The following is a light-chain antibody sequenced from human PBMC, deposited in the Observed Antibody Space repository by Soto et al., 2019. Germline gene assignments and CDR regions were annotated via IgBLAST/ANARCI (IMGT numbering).Light chain of an antibody. CDR2: AAS. V-gene: IGKV1-27*01. CDR3: QKYNCAPET. Sequence: DIQMTQSPSSLSASVGDRVTITCRASQGISNYLAWYQQKPGKVPKLLIYAASTLQSVVPSRFNGSGSGTDFTLTISSLQPEDGATYCCQKYNCAPETVGQGPKVEIK. J-gene: IGKJ1*01. CDR1: QGISNY.